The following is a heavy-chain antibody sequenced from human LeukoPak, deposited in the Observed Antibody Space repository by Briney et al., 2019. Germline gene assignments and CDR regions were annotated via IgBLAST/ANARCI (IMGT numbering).Heavy chain of an antibody. D-gene: IGHD2-21*01. J-gene: IGHJ6*02. CDR2: INHSGST. CDR1: GGSFSGYY. Sequence: PSETLSLTCAVYGGSFSGYYWSWIRQPPGKGLEWIGEINHSGSTNYNPSLKSRVTISVDTSKNQFSLKLSSVTAADTAVYYCARSIVSGMDVWGQGTTVTVSS. CDR3: ARSIVSGMDV. V-gene: IGHV4-34*01.